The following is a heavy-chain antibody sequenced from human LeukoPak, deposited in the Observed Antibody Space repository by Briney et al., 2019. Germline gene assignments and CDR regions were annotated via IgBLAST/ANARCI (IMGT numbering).Heavy chain of an antibody. CDR2: INGVNGNT. D-gene: IGHD5-18*01. V-gene: IGHV1-3*01. J-gene: IGHJ4*02. Sequence: ASVKVSCKASGYTFSSYAIHWVRQAPGQRLEWMGWINGVNGNTKYSQKFQGRVTITRDTSTSTAYMELRSLRSDDTAVYYCARAQREYSYGWGYYFDYWGQGTLVTVSS. CDR3: ARAQREYSYGWGYYFDY. CDR1: GYTFSSYA.